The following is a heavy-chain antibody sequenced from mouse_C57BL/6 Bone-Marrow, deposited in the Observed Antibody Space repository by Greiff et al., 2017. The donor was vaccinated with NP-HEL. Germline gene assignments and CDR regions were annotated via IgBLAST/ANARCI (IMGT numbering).Heavy chain of an antibody. Sequence: EVQLQQSGPELVKPGASVKISCKASGYTFTDYYMNWVKQSHGKSLEWIGDINPNNGGTSYNQKFKGKATLTVDKSSSTAYMELRSLTSEDSAVYYCAREGFITTVVSYWYFDVWGTGTTVTVSS. CDR3: AREGFITTVVSYWYFDV. CDR1: GYTFTDYY. J-gene: IGHJ1*03. D-gene: IGHD1-1*01. CDR2: INPNNGGT. V-gene: IGHV1-26*01.